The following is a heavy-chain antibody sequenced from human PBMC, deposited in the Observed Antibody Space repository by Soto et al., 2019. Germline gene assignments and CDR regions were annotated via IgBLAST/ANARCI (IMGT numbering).Heavy chain of an antibody. J-gene: IGHJ6*02. CDR1: GGSVSSGDYC. D-gene: IGHD4-4*01. Sequence: QVQLQESGPGLVKPSQTLSLTCTVSGGSVSSGDYCWTWIRLPPGKGREWIGYIYYSGSTSYNPSHRSLVTISIDASRNAFPLKVNPVTAADAAVYYCTRGDYKDDDYGLDVWGQGTTVTVSS. V-gene: IGHV4-30-4*01. CDR2: IYYSGST. CDR3: TRGDYKDDDYGLDV.